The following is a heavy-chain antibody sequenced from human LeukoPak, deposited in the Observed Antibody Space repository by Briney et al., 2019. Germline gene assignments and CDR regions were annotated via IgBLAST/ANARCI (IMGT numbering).Heavy chain of an antibody. CDR1: GFTFSTYA. D-gene: IGHD4-17*01. J-gene: IGHJ5*02. V-gene: IGHV3-23*01. CDR3: AKESTVTPGNVNWFDP. CDR2: ISGSDDGT. Sequence: GGSLRLSCAASGFTFSTYAMSWVRQIPGKGLEWVSAISGSDDGTYYADSVKGRFTISRDNSRNTLYLQMNTLRAEDTAVYYCAKESTVTPGNVNWFDPWGQGTLVTVSS.